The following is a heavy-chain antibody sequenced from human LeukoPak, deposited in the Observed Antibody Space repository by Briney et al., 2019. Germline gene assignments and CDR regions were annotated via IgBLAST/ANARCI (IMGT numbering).Heavy chain of an antibody. D-gene: IGHD6-19*01. CDR2: IYSGGTT. CDR3: SRDCSSDWCIFDF. CDR1: GFTVINNY. J-gene: IGHJ4*02. Sequence: SGGSLRLSCAASGFTVINNYMTWVRQAPGKGLEWVSVIYSGGTTHYADSVKGRFIISRDNSKNTLYLQMNSLKVDDTAVYYCSRDCSSDWCIFDFWGQGTLVTVSS. V-gene: IGHV3-53*01.